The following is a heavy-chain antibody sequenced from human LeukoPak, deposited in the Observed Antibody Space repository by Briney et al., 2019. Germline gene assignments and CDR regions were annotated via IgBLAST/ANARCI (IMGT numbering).Heavy chain of an antibody. CDR1: GGSISSSNW. Sequence: SETLSLTCAVSGGSISSSNWWSWVRQPPGKGLEWIGEIYHSGSTNYNPSLKSRVTISVDKSKNQFSLKLSSVTAADTAVYYCARVVGAIKPRRAEYFRHWGQGTLVTVSS. V-gene: IGHV4-4*02. CDR3: ARVVGAIKPRRAEYFRH. J-gene: IGHJ1*01. D-gene: IGHD1-26*01. CDR2: IYHSGST.